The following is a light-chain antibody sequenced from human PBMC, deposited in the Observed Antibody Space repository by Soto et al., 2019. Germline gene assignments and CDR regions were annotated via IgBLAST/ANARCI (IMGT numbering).Light chain of an antibody. CDR2: KAS. V-gene: IGKV1-5*03. J-gene: IGKJ4*01. CDR1: QSINNW. Sequence: DIQMTQSPSTLSASVGDRVTITCRASQSINNWLAWYQQKPGKAPNLLIYKASSLESGVPSRFSGSGPGTEFTLTVSSLQPDDFATYYCQQYDSYPFTFGGGTKVEIK. CDR3: QQYDSYPFT.